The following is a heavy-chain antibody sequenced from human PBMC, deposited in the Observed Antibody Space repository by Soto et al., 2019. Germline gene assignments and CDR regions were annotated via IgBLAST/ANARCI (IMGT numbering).Heavy chain of an antibody. J-gene: IGHJ4*02. CDR2: IYHSGSP. V-gene: IGHV4-4*02. D-gene: IGHD3-22*01. CDR3: ARGRYDSSGYSFFDY. Sequence: QVQLQESGPGLVKPSETLSLTCGVSGGSISSGNWWSWVRQPPGEGLEWTGEIYHSGSPNYNPSLKSRVTISVDKSKSQFSLNLSSVTAADTAVYYCARGRYDSSGYSFFDYWGQGTLVTVSS. CDR1: GGSISSGNW.